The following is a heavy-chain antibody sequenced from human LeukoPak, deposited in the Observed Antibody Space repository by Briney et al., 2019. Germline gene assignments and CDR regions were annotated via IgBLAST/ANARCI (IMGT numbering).Heavy chain of an antibody. J-gene: IGHJ5*02. Sequence: PGGSLRLSCAASGFTFAHYGAQWVRQAPGKGLEWVAAIAFDGRRKFYTNSVKGRFTISRDNSNNILFLQMSDLGTEDTALYYCARDRLYTGYDPVLDLWGQGTPVTVSS. V-gene: IGHV3-30*03. D-gene: IGHD5-12*01. CDR2: IAFDGRRK. CDR3: ARDRLYTGYDPVLDL. CDR1: GFTFAHYG.